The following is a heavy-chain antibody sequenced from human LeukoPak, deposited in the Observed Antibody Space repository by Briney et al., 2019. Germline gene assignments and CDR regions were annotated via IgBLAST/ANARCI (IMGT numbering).Heavy chain of an antibody. J-gene: IGHJ4*02. Sequence: PSETLSLTCTVSGGSISSSSYCWGWIRQPPGKGLEWIGSIYHSGSTYDNPSLKSRLTISRDTSKNQFSLKLSSVTAADTAVYYCARMKGPFDYWGQGTLVTVSS. CDR2: IYHSGST. V-gene: IGHV4-39*07. CDR3: ARMKGPFDY. CDR1: GGSISSSSYC.